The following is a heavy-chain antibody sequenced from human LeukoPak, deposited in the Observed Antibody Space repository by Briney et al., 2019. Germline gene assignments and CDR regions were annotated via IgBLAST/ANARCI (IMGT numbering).Heavy chain of an antibody. J-gene: IGHJ6*02. Sequence: PSETLSLTCTVSGGSISSYYWSWIRQPPGKGLEWIGYIYYSGSTNYNPSLKSRVTISVDTSKNQFSLKLSSVTAADTAVYYCARDPLNYYDSSGYYYYYGMDVWGQGTTVTVSS. CDR1: GGSISSYY. CDR3: ARDPLNYYDSSGYYYYYGMDV. CDR2: IYYSGST. V-gene: IGHV4-59*12. D-gene: IGHD3-22*01.